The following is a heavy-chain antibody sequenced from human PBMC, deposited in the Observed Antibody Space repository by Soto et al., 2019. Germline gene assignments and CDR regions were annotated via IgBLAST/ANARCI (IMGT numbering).Heavy chain of an antibody. Sequence: DSLKLSSLASGFIFGSYAMSWICQIPGKGLEWVSAISGSDGTTYFADSVKGRFTISRDNSKNTLYLQMNSLRAEDTAIYYCARGITSLVRDYWGQGTLVTVSS. CDR3: ARGITSLVRDY. D-gene: IGHD3-10*01. V-gene: IGHV3-23*01. J-gene: IGHJ4*02. CDR2: ISGSDGTT. CDR1: GFIFGSYA.